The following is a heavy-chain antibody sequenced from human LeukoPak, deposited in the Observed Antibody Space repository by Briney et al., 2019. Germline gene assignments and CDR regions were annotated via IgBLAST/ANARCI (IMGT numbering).Heavy chain of an antibody. D-gene: IGHD1-26*01. Sequence: GGSLRLSCAASGFTFSSYGMSWVRQAPGKGLEWVSAISGSGGSTHYADSVKGRFTISRDNSKNTLYLQMNSLRAEDTAVYYCAKAISVGATTDAADWGQGTLVTVSS. CDR2: ISGSGGST. CDR3: AKAISVGATTDAAD. V-gene: IGHV3-23*01. J-gene: IGHJ4*02. CDR1: GFTFSSYG.